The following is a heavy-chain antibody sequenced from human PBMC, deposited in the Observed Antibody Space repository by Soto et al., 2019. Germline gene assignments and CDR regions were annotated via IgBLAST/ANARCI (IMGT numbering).Heavy chain of an antibody. CDR2: IYTDGTT. V-gene: IGHV4-4*07. J-gene: IGHJ4*02. Sequence: QVQLQESGPGQVKPSETLSLTYTVSGDSISDYFYWCWIRQPAGKGLEWIGRIYTDGTTKYTPSLKSRVTLSLDKSKNQFSLRLSSVTAADTAVYYFASEVRGGFTGIFDQWGRGPRVTVSS. D-gene: IGHD2-15*01. CDR3: ASEVRGGFTGIFDQ. CDR1: GDSISDYFY.